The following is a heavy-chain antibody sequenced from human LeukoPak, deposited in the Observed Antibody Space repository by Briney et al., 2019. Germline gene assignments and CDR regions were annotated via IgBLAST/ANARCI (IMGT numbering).Heavy chain of an antibody. CDR1: GGSFSGYY. D-gene: IGHD1-14*01. Sequence: PSETLSLTCAVYGGSFSGYYWSWIRQPPGKGLEWIGEINNSGSTNYNPSLKSRVTISVDTSKNQFSLKLSSVTAADTAVYYCARGRYLIHWGQGTLVTVSS. V-gene: IGHV4-34*01. CDR2: INNSGST. J-gene: IGHJ4*02. CDR3: ARGRYLIH.